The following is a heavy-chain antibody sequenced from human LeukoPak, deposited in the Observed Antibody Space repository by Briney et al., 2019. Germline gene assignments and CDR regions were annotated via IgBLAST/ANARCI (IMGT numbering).Heavy chain of an antibody. CDR2: IYSGGST. J-gene: IGHJ2*01. CDR3: ARDSRYDSSGYYYWYFDL. V-gene: IGHV3-66*02. CDR1: GFTVSGNY. Sequence: GGSLRLSCAASGFTVSGNYMSWVRQAPGKGLEWVSVIYSGGSTYYADSVKGRFTISRDNSKNTLYLQMNSLRAEDTAVYYCARDSRYDSSGYYYWYFDLWGGGTLVTVSS. D-gene: IGHD3-22*01.